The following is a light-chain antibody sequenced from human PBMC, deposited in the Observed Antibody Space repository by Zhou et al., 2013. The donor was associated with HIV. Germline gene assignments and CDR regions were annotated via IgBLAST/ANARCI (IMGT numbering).Light chain of an antibody. V-gene: IGKV3-15*01. CDR2: GAS. J-gene: IGKJ2*01. Sequence: EIVMTQSPATLSVSPGEGATLSCRASQTIRSNLAWYQQKRGQAPRLLFYGASTRATGVPARFRASGSGTEFTLTISSMQSEDFALYFCQHYNNWPYTFGQGTKLEIK. CDR1: QTIRSN. CDR3: QHYNNWPYT.